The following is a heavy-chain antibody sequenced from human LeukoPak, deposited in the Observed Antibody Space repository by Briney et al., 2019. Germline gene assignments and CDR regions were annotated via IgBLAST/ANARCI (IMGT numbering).Heavy chain of an antibody. D-gene: IGHD3-9*01. CDR3: AKSRYFDWSEGGDAFDI. Sequence: PGGSLRLSCAASGFTFDDYAMHWVRQAPGKGLEWVSGISWGSGSIGYADSVKGRFTISRDNAKNSLYLQMNSLRAEDTALHYCAKSRYFDWSEGGDAFDIWGQGTMVTVSS. V-gene: IGHV3-9*01. CDR1: GFTFDDYA. CDR2: ISWGSGSI. J-gene: IGHJ3*02.